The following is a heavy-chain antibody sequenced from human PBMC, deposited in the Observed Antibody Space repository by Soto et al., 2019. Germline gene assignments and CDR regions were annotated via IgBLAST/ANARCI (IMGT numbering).Heavy chain of an antibody. CDR1: RYGFTSYA. CDR2: ISAYNGNT. J-gene: IGHJ4*02. Sequence: KALSKDSRYGFTSYASSWFQHCRGQALEWMGWISAYNGNTNYAQKLQGRVTMTTDTSTSTAYMELRSLRSDDTAVYYCARDAVAASFCLDYSAQGTLVTLSS. CDR3: ARDAVAASFCLDY. V-gene: IGHV1-18*01. D-gene: IGHD2-15*01.